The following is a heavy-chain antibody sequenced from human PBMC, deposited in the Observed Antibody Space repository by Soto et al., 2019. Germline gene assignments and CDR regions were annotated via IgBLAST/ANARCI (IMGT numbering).Heavy chain of an antibody. CDR3: ARYAPDYFRHYYYGMDV. Sequence: GGSLRLSCAASGFTFSTYGMHWVRQAPGKGLEWVANIKQDGSEKYYVDSVKGRFTISRDNAKNTLYLQMTSLRAEDTAVYYCARYAPDYFRHYYYGMDVWGQGTTVTVSS. D-gene: IGHD2-2*01. CDR1: GFTFSTYG. J-gene: IGHJ6*02. V-gene: IGHV3-7*04. CDR2: IKQDGSEK.